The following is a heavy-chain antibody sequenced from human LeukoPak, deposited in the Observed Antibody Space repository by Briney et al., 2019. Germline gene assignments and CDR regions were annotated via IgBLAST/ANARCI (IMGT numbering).Heavy chain of an antibody. V-gene: IGHV4-38-2*02. CDR2: IYHSGST. CDR1: GYSISSGYY. J-gene: IGHJ5*02. CDR3: ARGDYGLNWFDP. Sequence: SETLSLTCTVSGYSISSGYYWGWIRPPPGKGLEWIGSIYHSGSTYYNPSLKSRVTISVDTSKNQFSLKLSSVTAADTAVYYCARGDYGLNWFDPWGQGTLVTVSS. D-gene: IGHD4-17*01.